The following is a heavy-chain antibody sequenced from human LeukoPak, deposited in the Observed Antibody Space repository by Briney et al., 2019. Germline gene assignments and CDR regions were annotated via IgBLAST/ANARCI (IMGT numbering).Heavy chain of an antibody. CDR2: IYWNDDK. J-gene: IGHJ4*02. CDR1: GFSLSTSGVG. Sequence: SGPTLVKPTQTLTLTCTFSGFSLSTSGVGVGWIRQPPGKALEWLALIYWNDDKRYSPSLKSRLTNTKNTSKNQVVLTMTNMDPVDTATYYCAHKFAYSSSYDYWGQGTLVTVSS. CDR3: AHKFAYSSSYDY. V-gene: IGHV2-5*01. D-gene: IGHD6-13*01.